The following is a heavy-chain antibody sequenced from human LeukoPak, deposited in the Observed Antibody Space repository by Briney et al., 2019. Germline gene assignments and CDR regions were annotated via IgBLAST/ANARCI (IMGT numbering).Heavy chain of an antibody. J-gene: IGHJ4*02. D-gene: IGHD3-10*01. CDR1: GYIFTKYW. CDR2: IYPGDSDT. CDR3: AVNAEGSETFQYYFDY. V-gene: IGHV5-51*01. Sequence: GESLKISCKGSGYIFTKYWIAWVRRMPGKGLEYMGIIYPGDSDTRYSPSFQGHVTISADKSITTAYLQWSSLKASDTAIYYCAVNAEGSETFQYYFDYWGQGTLVTVSS.